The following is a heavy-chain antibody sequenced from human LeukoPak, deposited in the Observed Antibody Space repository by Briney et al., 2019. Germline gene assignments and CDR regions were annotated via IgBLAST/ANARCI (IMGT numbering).Heavy chain of an antibody. CDR3: ARCITIFGVVMEYYYYGMDV. CDR2: IYTSGST. Sequence: SETLSLTCTVSGGSISSYYWSWIRQPAGKGLEWIGRIYTSGSTNYNPSLKSRVTMSVDTSKNQFSLKLSSVTAADTAVYYCARCITIFGVVMEYYYYGMDVWGQGTTVTVSS. J-gene: IGHJ6*02. V-gene: IGHV4-4*07. D-gene: IGHD3-3*01. CDR1: GGSISSYY.